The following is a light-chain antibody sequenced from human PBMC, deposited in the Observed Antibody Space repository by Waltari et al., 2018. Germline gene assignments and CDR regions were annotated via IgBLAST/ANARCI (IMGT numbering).Light chain of an antibody. CDR3: QQYYNWPRT. Sequence: EIVLTQSPGTLLASPGERVILSCRASQSVGSNLAWNQQKPGQAPRLLIYRASTRATDIPGTFSGSGSGTGFTLTISSLQSEDFALYYCQQYYNWPRTFGQGTKVEIK. J-gene: IGKJ1*01. V-gene: IGKV3-15*01. CDR1: QSVGSN. CDR2: RAS.